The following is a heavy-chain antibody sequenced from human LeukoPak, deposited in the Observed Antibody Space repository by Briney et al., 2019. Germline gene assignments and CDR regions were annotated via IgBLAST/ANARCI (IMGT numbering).Heavy chain of an antibody. D-gene: IGHD3-10*01. J-gene: IGHJ4*02. Sequence: PGRSLRLSCAASGFSFSDYYMSWMRQAPGKGLEWVSYISSSSSYTNYADSVKGRFTISRDNAKNSLYLQMDSLRDDDTAVYYCARAYGSGSHGYWGQGTLVTVSS. CDR3: ARAYGSGSHGY. CDR1: GFSFSDYY. V-gene: IGHV3-11*05. CDR2: ISSSSSYT.